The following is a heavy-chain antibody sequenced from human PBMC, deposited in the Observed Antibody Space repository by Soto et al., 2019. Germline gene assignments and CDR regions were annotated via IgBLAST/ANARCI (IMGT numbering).Heavy chain of an antibody. D-gene: IGHD3-22*01. CDR2: ISSSGSTI. V-gene: IGHV3-48*03. CDR1: GFTFSSYY. CDR3: AREGSSGDPDY. J-gene: IGHJ4*02. Sequence: GGSLRLSCAASGFTFSSYYMKWVRQAPGKGLEWVSYISSSGSTIYYADSVKGRFTISRDNAKNSLYLQMNSLRAEDTAVYYCAREGSSGDPDYWGQGTLVTVSS.